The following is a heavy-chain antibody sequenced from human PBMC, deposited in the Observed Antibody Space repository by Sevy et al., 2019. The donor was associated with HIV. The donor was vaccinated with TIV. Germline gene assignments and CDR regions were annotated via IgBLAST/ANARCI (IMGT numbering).Heavy chain of an antibody. CDR3: AKPLPKYSYYYGMDV. Sequence: GGSLRLSCGVSGLTCGEYAMHWVRQAPGKGLEWVALISFDGSKHYYADSVGGRFTISRDNSKNTLYLQMNGLRAEDTAVYYCAKPLPKYSYYYGMDVWGQGTTVTVSS. V-gene: IGHV3-30*18. CDR2: ISFDGSKH. D-gene: IGHD2-21*01. CDR1: GLTCGEYA. J-gene: IGHJ6*02.